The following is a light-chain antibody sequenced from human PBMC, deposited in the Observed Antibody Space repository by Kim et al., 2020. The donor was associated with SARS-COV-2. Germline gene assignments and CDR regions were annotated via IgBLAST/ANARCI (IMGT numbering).Light chain of an antibody. J-gene: IGLJ1*01. CDR2: HDD. Sequence: APGKTAMITGGGDNIGSNTLHWYQQKPGQAPVLVISHDDDRPSGTPERFSGSHSGNTATLTVSRVEAGDEADYYCQVWDGRIDKYVFGTGTKVTVL. CDR3: QVWDGRIDKYV. V-gene: IGLV3-21*04. CDR1: NIGSNT.